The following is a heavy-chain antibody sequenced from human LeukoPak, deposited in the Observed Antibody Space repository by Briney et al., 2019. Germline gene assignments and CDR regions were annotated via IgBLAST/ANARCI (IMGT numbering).Heavy chain of an antibody. CDR3: ARDYYDSSGYYYGYFQH. V-gene: IGHV3-53*01. D-gene: IGHD3-22*01. J-gene: IGHJ1*01. CDR2: IYSGGTT. Sequence: GGSLRLSCADSGFSVSSNYMSWVRQAPGKGLEWVSVIYSGGTTYYADSVKGRFTISRDNSKNTLYLQMNSLRAEDTAVYYCARDYYDSSGYYYGYFQHWGQGTLVTVSS. CDR1: GFSVSSNY.